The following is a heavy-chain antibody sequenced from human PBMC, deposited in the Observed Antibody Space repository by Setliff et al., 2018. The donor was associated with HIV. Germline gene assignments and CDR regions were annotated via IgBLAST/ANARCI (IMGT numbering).Heavy chain of an antibody. J-gene: IGHJ4*02. CDR3: ARVGILLWFGELTEAPLDY. Sequence: GASVKVSCKASGYTFTSYGISWVRQAPGQGLEWMGWISAYNGNTNYAQKLQGRVTMTTDTSTSTACMELRSLRSDDTAVYYCARVGILLWFGELTEAPLDYWGQGTLVTVSS. V-gene: IGHV1-18*01. CDR2: ISAYNGNT. D-gene: IGHD3-10*01. CDR1: GYTFTSYG.